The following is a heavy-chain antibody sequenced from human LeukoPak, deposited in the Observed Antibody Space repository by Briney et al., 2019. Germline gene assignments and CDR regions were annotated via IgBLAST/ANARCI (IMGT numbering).Heavy chain of an antibody. CDR1: GVPVSSSY. J-gene: IGHJ4*02. Sequence: GRSLTLFCAASGVPVSSSYMGWVRQAPRRGLEWVSDINSDGTTYYADSVKGRFTASRDPSKNTLSLQMSSLRVEDTAVYYCTRDSTAWARSGYWGQGTLVTVSS. V-gene: IGHV3-66*01. D-gene: IGHD6-19*01. CDR3: TRDSTAWARSGY. CDR2: INSDGTT.